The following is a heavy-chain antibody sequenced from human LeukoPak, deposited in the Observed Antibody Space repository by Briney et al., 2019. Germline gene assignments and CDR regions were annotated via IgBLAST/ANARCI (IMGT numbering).Heavy chain of an antibody. J-gene: IGHJ4*02. CDR3: ATDGQSSGWYGFDY. CDR1: GFTFSSYE. V-gene: IGHV3-48*03. CDR2: ISSSGSII. D-gene: IGHD6-19*01. Sequence: GGSLRLSCAASGFTFSSYEMNWVRQAPGKGLEWVSYISSSGSIIYYADSVKGRITISRDNAKSSLYLQMNSLRAEDTAVYYCATDGQSSGWYGFDYWGQGTLVTVSS.